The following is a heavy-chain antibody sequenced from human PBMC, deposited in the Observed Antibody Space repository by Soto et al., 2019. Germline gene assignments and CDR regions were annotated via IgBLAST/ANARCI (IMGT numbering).Heavy chain of an antibody. Sequence: PSETLSLTCSVSGGSPSPYYWSWIRQTPGKGLEWIANIFYSGTTNYNPSLASRVTIAVDTSKNQVSLSLRSVTAADTAVYYCVRDRSAPAPYYYGVDVWGQGTTVTVSS. CDR1: GGSPSPYY. D-gene: IGHD6-6*01. CDR3: VRDRSAPAPYYYGVDV. V-gene: IGHV4-59*01. J-gene: IGHJ6*02. CDR2: IFYSGTT.